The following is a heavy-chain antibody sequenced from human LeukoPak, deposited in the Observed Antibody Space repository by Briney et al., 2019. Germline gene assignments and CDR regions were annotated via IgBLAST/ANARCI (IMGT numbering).Heavy chain of an antibody. CDR1: GGSLSGYY. Sequence: SETLSLTCAVYGGSLSGYYWSWIRQPPGKGLEWIGEINHSGSTNYNPSLKSRVTISVDTSKNQFSLKLSSVTAADTAVYYCAIAYSSGRRWALNFDYWGQGTLVTVSS. V-gene: IGHV4-34*01. J-gene: IGHJ4*02. CDR2: INHSGST. CDR3: AIAYSSGRRWALNFDY. D-gene: IGHD6-19*01.